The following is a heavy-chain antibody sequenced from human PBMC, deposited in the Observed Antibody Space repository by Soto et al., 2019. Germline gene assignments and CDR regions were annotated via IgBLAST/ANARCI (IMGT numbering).Heavy chain of an antibody. V-gene: IGHV1-69*06. Sequence: QVQLVQSGTEVKKSGSSVKVSCKASGDTFTNFAISWMRQAPGQGLEWMGGIIPMFGTPNSAQTFQGSVTITADRSTSTAYRELRSLRSEDTAVYYCARGLRGYTGYDGGGAFDIWGQGTMVTVSS. CDR3: ARGLRGYTGYDGGGAFDI. CDR2: IIPMFGTP. CDR1: GDTFTNFA. J-gene: IGHJ3*02. D-gene: IGHD5-12*01.